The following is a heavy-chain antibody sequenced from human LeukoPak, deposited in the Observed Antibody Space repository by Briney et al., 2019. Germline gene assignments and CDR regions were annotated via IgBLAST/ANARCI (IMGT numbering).Heavy chain of an antibody. Sequence: GGSLRLSCSASGFTFSTYAMSWVRQAPGKGLEWVSAISGSGGSTYYADSVKGRFTTSRDNSKNTLYLQMNSLRAEDTAVYYCAKAYDFWSGYYTPTFDYWGQGTLVTVSS. D-gene: IGHD3-3*01. CDR3: AKAYDFWSGYYTPTFDY. J-gene: IGHJ4*02. CDR1: GFTFSTYA. CDR2: ISGSGGST. V-gene: IGHV3-23*01.